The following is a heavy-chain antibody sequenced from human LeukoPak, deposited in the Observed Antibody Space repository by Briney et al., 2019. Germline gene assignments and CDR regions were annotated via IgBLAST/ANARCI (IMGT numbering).Heavy chain of an antibody. Sequence: PGRSLRLSCAVSGFTFSSYGMHWVRQAPGKGLEWMAVISYDGTNKYYADSVKGRFTISRDNSKNTLYLQMNSLRAEDTAVYYCAKDLNYDFWSGLGNWGQGTLVTASS. CDR3: AKDLNYDFWSGLGN. CDR1: GFTFSSYG. D-gene: IGHD3-3*01. J-gene: IGHJ4*02. CDR2: ISYDGTNK. V-gene: IGHV3-30*18.